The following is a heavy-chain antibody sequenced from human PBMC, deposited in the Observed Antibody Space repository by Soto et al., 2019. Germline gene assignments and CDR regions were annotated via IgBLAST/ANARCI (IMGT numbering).Heavy chain of an antibody. V-gene: IGHV3-23*01. CDR1: GFPFSSYA. J-gene: IGHJ3*02. CDR2: ISGSGGRT. CDR3: AKGGYYSLFDI. Sequence: GGSLRLSCAASGFPFSSYAMSWVRQTPGKGLEWVSGISGSGGRTYYADSVKGRFTISRDNSNNTLSLQMHILRVEDTAVYFCAKGGYYSLFDIWGQGTMVTVSS. D-gene: IGHD3-16*01.